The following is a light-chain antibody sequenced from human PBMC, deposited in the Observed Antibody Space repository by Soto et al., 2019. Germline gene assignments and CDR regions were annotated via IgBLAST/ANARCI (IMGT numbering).Light chain of an antibody. CDR2: AAS. CDR1: QGISNY. CDR3: QKYYSAPLT. V-gene: IGKV1-27*01. J-gene: IGKJ4*01. Sequence: DIQMTQSPSSLSASVGDRVTITCRTSQGISNYLAWYQQKPGKVPRLLIYAASTLHSGVPSRFSGSTSGTDFTFTISSLQPEDVGTYYCQKYYSAPLTFGGGTKVEI.